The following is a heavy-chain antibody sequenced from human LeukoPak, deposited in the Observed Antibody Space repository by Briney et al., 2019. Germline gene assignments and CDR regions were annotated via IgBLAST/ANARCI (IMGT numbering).Heavy chain of an antibody. CDR1: GGSFIGFH. CDR3: ARVPYDFWSGSPYYMDV. V-gene: IGHV4-34*01. Sequence: PSETLSLTCAVYGGSFIGFHWNWIRQAPGKGLEWIGDINHSGSTNYNPSLTSRVTISVDPSKNQSSLKLSSVTAADTAVYYCARVPYDFWSGSPYYMDVWGKGTTVTVSS. J-gene: IGHJ6*03. CDR2: INHSGST. D-gene: IGHD3-3*01.